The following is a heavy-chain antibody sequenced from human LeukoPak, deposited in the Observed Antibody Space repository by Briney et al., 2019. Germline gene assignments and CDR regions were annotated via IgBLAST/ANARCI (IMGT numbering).Heavy chain of an antibody. D-gene: IGHD1-26*01. CDR1: GGSISSGGYY. J-gene: IGHJ4*02. CDR3: ARGGVSGSPTNGIFDY. Sequence: SQTLSLTCTVSGGSISSGGYYWSWIRQPPGKGLEWIGYIYHSGSTYYNPSLKSRVTISVDRSKNQFSLKLSSVTAADTAVYYCARGGVSGSPTNGIFDYWGQGTLVTVSS. CDR2: IYHSGST. V-gene: IGHV4-30-2*01.